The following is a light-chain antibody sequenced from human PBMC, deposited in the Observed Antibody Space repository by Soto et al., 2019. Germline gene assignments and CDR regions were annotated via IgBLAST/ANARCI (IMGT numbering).Light chain of an antibody. V-gene: IGKV3-11*01. CDR3: QQRSNWPLT. Sequence: EIVLTQSPATMSLSPGERATLSCRASQTVGSYLAWYQQKPGQAPRLLIYNASNRATGIPARFGGSGSGTDFTLTISSLETEGFAVYYCQQRSNWPLTFGGGTKVEIK. J-gene: IGKJ4*01. CDR2: NAS. CDR1: QTVGSY.